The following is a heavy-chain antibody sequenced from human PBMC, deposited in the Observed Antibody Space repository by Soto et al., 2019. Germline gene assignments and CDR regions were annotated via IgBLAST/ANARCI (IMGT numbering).Heavy chain of an antibody. D-gene: IGHD3-22*01. CDR3: ARDQDYYDSSGYYHDAFDI. V-gene: IGHV3-21*01. J-gene: IGHJ3*02. CDR1: GFTFGDYA. Sequence: PGGSLRLSCTASGFTFGDYAMSWVRQAPGKGLEWVSSISSSSSYIYYADSVKGRFTISRDNAKNSLYLQMNSLRAEDTAVYYCARDQDYYDSSGYYHDAFDIWGQGTMVTVSS. CDR2: ISSSSSYI.